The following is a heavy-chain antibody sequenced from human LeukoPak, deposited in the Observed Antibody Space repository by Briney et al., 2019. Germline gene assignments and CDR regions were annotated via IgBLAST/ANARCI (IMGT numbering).Heavy chain of an antibody. D-gene: IGHD4-23*01. CDR3: ARIEDYGGNSVNY. V-gene: IGHV4-61*01. CDR1: GGSVSSGSYY. CDR2: IYYSGST. Sequence: PSGTLSLTCTVSGGSVSSGSYYWSWIRQPPGKGLEWIGYIYYSGSTNYNPSLKSRVTISVDTSKNQFSLKLSSVTAADTAVYYCARIEDYGGNSVNYWGQGTLVTVSS. J-gene: IGHJ4*02.